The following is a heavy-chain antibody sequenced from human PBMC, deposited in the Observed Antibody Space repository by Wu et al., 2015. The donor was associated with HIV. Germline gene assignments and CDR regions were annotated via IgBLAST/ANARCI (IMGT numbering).Heavy chain of an antibody. CDR3: ATSYYGSGSYPTFYYYYAMDV. J-gene: IGHJ6*02. Sequence: QVQLVQFGAEVKKPGSSVKVTCKASGDGFTSYAVSWVRQAPGQGLEWMGGINPLFGTTKHTQKFQDRVTFTTDESKSTAYMELSSLRSEDTAVYYCATSYYGSGSYPTFYYYYAMDVWGQGTTVTVSS. CDR2: INPLFGTT. CDR1: GDGFTSYA. D-gene: IGHD3-10*01. V-gene: IGHV1-69*05.